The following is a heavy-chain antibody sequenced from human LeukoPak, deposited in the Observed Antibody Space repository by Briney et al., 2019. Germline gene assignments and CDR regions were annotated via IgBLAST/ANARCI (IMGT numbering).Heavy chain of an antibody. V-gene: IGHV3-11*01. CDR2: ISSSGSTI. J-gene: IGHJ4*02. CDR3: AMDDSSGYYSSYFDY. D-gene: IGHD3-22*01. CDR1: GFTFSDYY. Sequence: GGSLRLSCAAPGFTFSDYYMSWIRQAPGKGLEWVSYISSSGSTIYYADSVKGRFTISRDNAKNSLYLQMNSLRAEDTAVYYCAMDDSSGYYSSYFDYWGQGTLVTVSS.